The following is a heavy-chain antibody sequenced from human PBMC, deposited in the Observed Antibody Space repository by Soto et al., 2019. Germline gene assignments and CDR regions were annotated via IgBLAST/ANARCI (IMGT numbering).Heavy chain of an antibody. CDR2: IGTVYEV. V-gene: IGHV3-13*01. J-gene: IGHJ4*02. D-gene: IGHD6-19*01. CDR3: ASGRSGWDY. CDR1: GLTFSSYD. Sequence: PGGSLRLSCAVSGLTFSSYDFHWVRHLTGKGLEWVSGIGTVYEVYYADSVKGRFTLSRENAKNSLYLQMNSLRVEDSAVYYCASGRSGWDYWGQGTLVTVSS.